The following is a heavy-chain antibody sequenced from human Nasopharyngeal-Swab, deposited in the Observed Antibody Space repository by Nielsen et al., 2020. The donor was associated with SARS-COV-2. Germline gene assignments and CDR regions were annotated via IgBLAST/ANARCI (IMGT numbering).Heavy chain of an antibody. Sequence: GGSLRLSCAASGFTFSDYYMSWIRQAPGKGLEWVSYISSSGSTIYYADSVKGRFTISRDNAKNSLYLQMNGLGAEDTAVYYCAWLGVVSYYYMDVWGKGTTVTVSS. CDR2: ISSSGSTI. V-gene: IGHV3-11*04. J-gene: IGHJ6*03. CDR1: GFTFSDYY. D-gene: IGHD3-10*01. CDR3: AWLGVVSYYYMDV.